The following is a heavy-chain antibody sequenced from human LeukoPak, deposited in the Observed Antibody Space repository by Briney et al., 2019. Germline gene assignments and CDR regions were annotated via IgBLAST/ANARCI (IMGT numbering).Heavy chain of an antibody. CDR2: IYHSGST. CDR1: GGSISTYY. V-gene: IGHV4-59*01. D-gene: IGHD5-12*01. J-gene: IGHJ4*02. CDR3: ARGGGYASPIGY. Sequence: TSSETLSLTCTLSGGSISTYYWSWLRQPPGKGLEWIGYIYHSGSTNYNPSLKSRVTISVDTSKNQFSLKLSSVTAADTAVYYCARGGGYASPIGYWGQGALVTVSS.